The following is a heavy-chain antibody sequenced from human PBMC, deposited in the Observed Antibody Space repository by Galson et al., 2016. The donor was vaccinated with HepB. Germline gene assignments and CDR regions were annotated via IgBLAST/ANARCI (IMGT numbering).Heavy chain of an antibody. CDR1: GGTFSSQA. Sequence: SVKVSCKASGGTFSSQAISWVRQAPGQGLEWMGGIIPIFGITNSAQKFQGRVTITADESTSTAYMELTSLRSEDTAVYYCAREGLTSSSEFDYWGQGTLVTVSS. CDR3: AREGLTSSSEFDY. J-gene: IGHJ4*02. CDR2: IIPIFGIT. V-gene: IGHV1-69*13. D-gene: IGHD6-6*01.